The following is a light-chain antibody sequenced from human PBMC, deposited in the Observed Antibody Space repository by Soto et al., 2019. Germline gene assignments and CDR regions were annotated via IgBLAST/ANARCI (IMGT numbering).Light chain of an antibody. V-gene: IGLV4-60*02. Sequence: QLVLTQSSSASASLGSSVKLTCTLSSGHSSYIIAWHQQQPGKAPRYLMKLEGSGSYNKGSGVPDRFSGSSSGADRYLTISNLRFEDEADYYCETWYSNVLWVFGGGTKLTVL. CDR2: LEGSGSY. CDR1: SGHSSYI. J-gene: IGLJ3*02. CDR3: ETWYSNVLWV.